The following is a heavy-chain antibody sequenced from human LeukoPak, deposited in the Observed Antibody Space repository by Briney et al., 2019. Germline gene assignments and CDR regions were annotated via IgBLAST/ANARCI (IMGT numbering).Heavy chain of an antibody. D-gene: IGHD2-15*01. CDR1: GFTFSTYW. CDR2: ISSDAITT. J-gene: IGHJ4*02. Sequence: PGGSLRLSYAASGFTFSTYWMQCVRQAPGQGLVWVSRISSDAITTNYADSVKGRFTVSRDNAKNTVYLQMNSLRDEDTAVYYCASRPCSGGICFPPDYWGQGTLVTVSS. CDR3: ASRPCSGGICFPPDY. V-gene: IGHV3-74*01.